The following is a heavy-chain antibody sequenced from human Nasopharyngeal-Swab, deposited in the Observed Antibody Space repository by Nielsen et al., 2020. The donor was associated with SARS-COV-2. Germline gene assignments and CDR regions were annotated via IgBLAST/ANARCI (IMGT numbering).Heavy chain of an antibody. V-gene: IGHV3-9*01. CDR2: ISWNSGSI. D-gene: IGHD3-10*01. CDR1: GFTFSSYW. J-gene: IGHJ4*02. Sequence: GGSLRLSCAASGFTFSSYWMHWVRQAPGKGLEWVSGISWNSGSIGYADSVKGRFTISRDNAKNSLYLQMNSLRAEDTALYYCAKVGANFDYWGQGTLVTVSS. CDR3: AKVGANFDY.